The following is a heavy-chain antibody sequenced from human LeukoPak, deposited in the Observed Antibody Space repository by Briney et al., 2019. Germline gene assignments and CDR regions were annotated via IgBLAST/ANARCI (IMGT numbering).Heavy chain of an antibody. V-gene: IGHV5-51*01. CDR2: IYPGGSDT. CDR3: ARPQYNWNLDAFDI. Sequence: GEXLKISCKGSGYSFTNYWIGWVRQMPGKGLEWMEIIYPGGSDTRYSASFQGQVTISADKSISTAYLQWSSLKASDTAMYYCARPQYNWNLDAFDIWGQGTLVAVSS. J-gene: IGHJ3*02. D-gene: IGHD1-1*01. CDR1: GYSFTNYW.